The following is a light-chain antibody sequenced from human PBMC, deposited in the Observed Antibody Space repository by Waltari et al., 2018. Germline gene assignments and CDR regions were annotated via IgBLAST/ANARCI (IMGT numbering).Light chain of an antibody. Sequence: SSELTQDPAVSVALGQTVRITCQGDSLRSYYASWYQRKPGQAPVLVTDGKNNRPTGFPDRFSGSSSGNTASLTITGAQAEDEADYYCNSRDSSGNHVVFGGGTKLTVL. V-gene: IGLV3-19*01. CDR3: NSRDSSGNHVV. J-gene: IGLJ2*01. CDR2: GKN. CDR1: SLRSYY.